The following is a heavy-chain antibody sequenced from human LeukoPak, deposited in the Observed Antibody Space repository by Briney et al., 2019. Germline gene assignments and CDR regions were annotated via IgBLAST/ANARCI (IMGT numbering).Heavy chain of an antibody. CDR1: GFTFSSYA. Sequence: GGSLRLSCAASGFTFSSYAMSWVRQAPGKGLEWVSAISGSGGSTYYADSVKGRFTISRDSSKNTLYLQMNSLRAEDTAVYYCAKSYGMTTVTTCWFDPWGQGTLVTVSS. V-gene: IGHV3-23*01. CDR2: ISGSGGST. CDR3: AKSYGMTTVTTCWFDP. D-gene: IGHD4-17*01. J-gene: IGHJ5*02.